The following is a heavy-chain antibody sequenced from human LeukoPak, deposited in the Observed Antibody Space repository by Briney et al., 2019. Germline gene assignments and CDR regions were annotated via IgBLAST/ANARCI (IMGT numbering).Heavy chain of an antibody. CDR1: GGSISSYY. CDR3: ARWYCSSTSCLFDY. V-gene: IGHV4-4*07. Sequence: SETLSLTCTVSGGSISSYYWSWIRQPAGKGLEWIGRIYTSGSTNYNPPLKSRVTMSVDTSKNQFSLKLSSVTAADTAVYYCARWYCSSTSCLFDYWGQGTLVTVSS. J-gene: IGHJ4*02. CDR2: IYTSGST. D-gene: IGHD2-2*01.